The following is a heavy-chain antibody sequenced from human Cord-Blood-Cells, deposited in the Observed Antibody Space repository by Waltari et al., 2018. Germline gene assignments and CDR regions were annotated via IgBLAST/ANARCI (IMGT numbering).Heavy chain of an antibody. D-gene: IGHD3-9*01. J-gene: IGHJ4*02. V-gene: IGHV1-8*03. CDR3: ARSPYDILTGYYRFFDY. CDR1: GYTFTSYD. Sequence: QVQLVQSGAEVKKPGASVKVSCKASGYTFTSYDINWVRQATGQGLEWMGWMNPNSGNTGYAQKFQGRFTITRNTSISTAYMELSSLRSEDTAVYYCARSPYDILTGYYRFFDYWGQGTLVIVSS. CDR2: MNPNSGNT.